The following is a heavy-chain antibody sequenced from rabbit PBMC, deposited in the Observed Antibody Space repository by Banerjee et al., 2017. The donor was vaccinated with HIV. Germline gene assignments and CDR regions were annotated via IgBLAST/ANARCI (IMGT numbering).Heavy chain of an antibody. Sequence: QSLEESGGDLVKPGASLTLTCTASGFDLSSYYYMCWVRQAPGKGLEWIACIYIGSSGSTYCASWAKGRFTSSNTSSTTVTLQMTSLTATDTAAYFCARAPSSSGWGANFNLWGQGTLVTVS. CDR3: ARAPSSSGWGANFNL. CDR1: GFDLSSYYY. J-gene: IGHJ4*01. D-gene: IGHD4-1*01. V-gene: IGHV1S40*01. CDR2: IYIGSSGST.